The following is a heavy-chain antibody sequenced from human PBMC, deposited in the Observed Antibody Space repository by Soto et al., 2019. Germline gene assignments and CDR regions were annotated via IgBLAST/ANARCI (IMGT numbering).Heavy chain of an antibody. CDR3: GKVLVGATGHTDSDS. D-gene: IGHD2-15*01. Sequence: SETLSLTCTVSGGSIYRSGYYWGWIRQPPGRGLEWIGNIDYNGVTYSNPSLKSRVTISRDTSKNRFFLKLTSVTAADTALYYCGKVLVGATGHTDSDSWGPGTLVTVSS. CDR2: IDYNGVT. CDR1: GGSIYRSGYY. V-gene: IGHV4-39*01. J-gene: IGHJ4*02.